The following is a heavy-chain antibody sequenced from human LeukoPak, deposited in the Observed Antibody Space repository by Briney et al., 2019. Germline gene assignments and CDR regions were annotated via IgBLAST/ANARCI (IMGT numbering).Heavy chain of an antibody. D-gene: IGHD1-26*01. Sequence: GGSLRLSCGASGFTFSNYAMSWVRQAPGKGLEWVANIKQDGSEKYYVDSVKGRFTISRDNAKNSLYLQMNSLRAEDTAVYYCASRSHRRRPFDYWGQGTLVTVSS. CDR2: IKQDGSEK. J-gene: IGHJ4*02. CDR1: GFTFSNYA. V-gene: IGHV3-7*01. CDR3: ASRSHRRRPFDY.